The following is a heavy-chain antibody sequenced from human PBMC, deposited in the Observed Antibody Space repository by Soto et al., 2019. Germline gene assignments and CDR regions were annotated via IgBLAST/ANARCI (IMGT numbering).Heavy chain of an antibody. D-gene: IGHD3-16*01. V-gene: IGHV1-69*13. Sequence: GXSXKVSCMASGGTXSSYAISWVRQAPGQGLEWMGGIIPIFGTANYAQKFQGRVTITADEYTSTAYMELSSMRSEDTAVYYCARDHGGANWFDPWGQGTLGTVSS. J-gene: IGHJ5*02. CDR2: IIPIFGTA. CDR3: ARDHGGANWFDP. CDR1: GGTXSSYA.